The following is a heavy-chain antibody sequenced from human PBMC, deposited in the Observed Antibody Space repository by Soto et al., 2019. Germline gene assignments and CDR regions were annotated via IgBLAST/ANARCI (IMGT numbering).Heavy chain of an antibody. D-gene: IGHD4-17*01. CDR1: GGSISSYY. Sequence: QVQLQESGPGLVKPSETLSLTCTVSGGSISSYYWSWIRQPPGKGLEWIGYIYYSGSTNYNPSLKSRVTISVDTSKNQFSLKLSSVTAADMAVYYCARDRMTTVNRAFDIWGQGTMVTVSS. J-gene: IGHJ3*02. CDR2: IYYSGST. V-gene: IGHV4-59*01. CDR3: ARDRMTTVNRAFDI.